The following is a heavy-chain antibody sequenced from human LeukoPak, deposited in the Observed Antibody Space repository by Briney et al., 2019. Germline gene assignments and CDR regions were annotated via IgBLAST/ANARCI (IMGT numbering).Heavy chain of an antibody. CDR2: MSPNSGNT. D-gene: IGHD3-3*01. CDR1: GYTFTSYD. V-gene: IGHV1-8*01. Sequence: ASVKVSCKASGYTFTSYDINWVRQATGQGLEWMGWMSPNSGNTGYAQKFQGRVTMTRNTSISTAYMELSSLRSEDTAVYYCARGKSDFWSGYYLYYYYGVDVWGQGTTVTVSS. CDR3: ARGKSDFWSGYYLYYYYGVDV. J-gene: IGHJ6*02.